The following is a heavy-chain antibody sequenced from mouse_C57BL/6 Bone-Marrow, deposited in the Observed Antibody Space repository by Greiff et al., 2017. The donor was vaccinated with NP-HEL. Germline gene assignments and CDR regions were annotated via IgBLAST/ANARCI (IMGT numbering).Heavy chain of an antibody. CDR3: APSGSSLYYYAMDY. CDR1: GYTFTSYG. V-gene: IGHV1-81*01. CDR2: IYPRSGNT. Sequence: LVESGAELARPGASVKLSCKASGYTFTSYGISWVKQRTGQGLEWIGEIYPRSGNTYYNEKFKGKATLTADKSSSTAYMELRSLTSEDSAVYFCAPSGSSLYYYAMDYWGQGTSVTVSS. J-gene: IGHJ4*01. D-gene: IGHD1-1*01.